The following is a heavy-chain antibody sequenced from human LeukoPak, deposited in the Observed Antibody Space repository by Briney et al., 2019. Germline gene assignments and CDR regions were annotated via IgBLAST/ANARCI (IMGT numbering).Heavy chain of an antibody. CDR1: GFTFSSDT. CDR3: ARGGNSGWFSQYFQH. CDR2: LSSSSSYR. V-gene: IGHV3-21*01. Sequence: GGSLRLSCVASGFTFSSDTMNWVRQAPGKGLEWVSSLSSSSSYRYYADSVKGRFTISRDNAKNSLYLQMSSLRAEDTAVYYCARGGNSGWFSQYFQHWGQGTLVTVSS. J-gene: IGHJ1*01. D-gene: IGHD6-19*01.